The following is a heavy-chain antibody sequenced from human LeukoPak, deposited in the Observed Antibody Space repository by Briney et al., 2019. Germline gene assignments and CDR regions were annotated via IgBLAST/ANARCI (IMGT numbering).Heavy chain of an antibody. CDR2: IYHGGST. J-gene: IGHJ4*02. CDR1: GGSINSGDYS. Sequence: SQTLSLTCVVSGGSINSGDYSWSWIRQPPGKGLEWIGYIYHGGSTYYNPSLKSRVTISLDMSKNQFSLNLSAVTAADTAVYYCARRLSSGYHSHFDYWGQGTLVTVSS. D-gene: IGHD3-22*01. V-gene: IGHV4-30-2*01. CDR3: ARRLSSGYHSHFDY.